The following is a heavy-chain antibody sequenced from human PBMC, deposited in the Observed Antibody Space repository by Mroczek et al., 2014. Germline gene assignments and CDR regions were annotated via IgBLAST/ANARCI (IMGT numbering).Heavy chain of an antibody. Sequence: QVQLQESGSGLVKPSQTLSLTCAVSGGSISSGGYSWSWIRQPPGKGLEWIGYIYSGSTYYNPSLKSRVTISVDRSKNQFSLKLSSVTAADTAVYYCAREDFRRERYFDLWGRGTLVTVSS. CDR1: GGSISSGGYS. J-gene: IGHJ2*01. D-gene: IGHD1-1*01. CDR3: AREDFRRERYFDL. V-gene: IGHV4-30-2*01. CDR2: IYSGST.